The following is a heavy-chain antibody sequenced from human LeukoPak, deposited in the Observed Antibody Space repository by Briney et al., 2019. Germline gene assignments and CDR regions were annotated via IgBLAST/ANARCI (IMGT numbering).Heavy chain of an antibody. CDR1: GYTFTSYD. V-gene: IGHV1-8*01. CDR2: MNPNRDNT. Sequence: ASVKVSCKASGYTFTSYDINWVRQATGQGLEWMGWMNPNRDNTGYAQKFQGRVTMTRNTSISTAYMELSSLRSEDTAVYYCARGTGYCSSTSCYPSGHYYGMDVWGQGTTVTVSS. D-gene: IGHD2-2*01. J-gene: IGHJ6*02. CDR3: ARGTGYCSSTSCYPSGHYYGMDV.